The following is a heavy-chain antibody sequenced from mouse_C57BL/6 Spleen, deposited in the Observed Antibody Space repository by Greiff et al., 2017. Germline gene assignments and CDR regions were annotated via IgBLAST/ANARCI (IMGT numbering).Heavy chain of an antibody. Sequence: QVQLQQPGAELVKPGASVKMSCKASGYTFTSYWITWVKQRPGQGLEWIGDIYPGSGSTNYNEKFKSKATLTVDTSSSTAYMPLSSLTSEDSAVYYCAREGGHYYGSSSFAYWGQGTLVTVAA. D-gene: IGHD1-1*01. CDR3: AREGGHYYGSSSFAY. V-gene: IGHV1-55*01. CDR2: IYPGSGST. J-gene: IGHJ3*01. CDR1: GYTFTSYW.